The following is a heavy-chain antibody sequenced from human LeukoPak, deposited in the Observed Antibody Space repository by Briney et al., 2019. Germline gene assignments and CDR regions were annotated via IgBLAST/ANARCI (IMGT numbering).Heavy chain of an antibody. CDR2: ISGNGAHP. CDR3: ARFRGSYYYYYGMDV. Sequence: GGSLRLSCEASEFILSSYAMSWVRQAPGKGLEWVSSISGNGAHPYYADSVRGRFTISRDNAKNTLYLQMNSLRAEDTAVYYCARFRGSYYYYYGMDVWGQGTTVTVSS. D-gene: IGHD3-10*01. J-gene: IGHJ6*02. CDR1: EFILSSYA. V-gene: IGHV3-23*01.